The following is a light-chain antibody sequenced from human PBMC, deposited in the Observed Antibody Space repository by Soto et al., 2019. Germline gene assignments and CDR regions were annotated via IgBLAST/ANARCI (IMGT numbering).Light chain of an antibody. Sequence: QPVLTQPPSVSGAPGQRVTISCTGSSSNIGAGYDVHWYQQLPGTAPKLLIYGNSNRPSGVPDRFSGSKSGTSASLAITGLQAEDEADYYCQFYDSSLSVVFGTGTKLTVL. V-gene: IGLV1-40*01. CDR3: QFYDSSLSVV. J-gene: IGLJ1*01. CDR2: GNS. CDR1: SSNIGAGYD.